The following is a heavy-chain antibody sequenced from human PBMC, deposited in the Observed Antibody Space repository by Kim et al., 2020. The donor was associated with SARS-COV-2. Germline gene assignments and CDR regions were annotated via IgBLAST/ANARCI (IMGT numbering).Heavy chain of an antibody. Sequence: SETLSLTCTVSGGSISSSSYYWGWIRQPPGKGLEWIGSIYYSGSTYYNPSLKSRVTISVDTSKNQFSLKLSSVTAADTAVYYCARHPIDYYGSGSYYTNWFDPWGQGTLVTVSS. V-gene: IGHV4-39*01. CDR1: GGSISSSSYY. CDR2: IYYSGST. J-gene: IGHJ5*02. CDR3: ARHPIDYYGSGSYYTNWFDP. D-gene: IGHD3-10*01.